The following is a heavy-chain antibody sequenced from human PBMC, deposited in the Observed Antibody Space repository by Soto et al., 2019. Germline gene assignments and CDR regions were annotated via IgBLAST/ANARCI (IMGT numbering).Heavy chain of an antibody. CDR1: GFTFGDYA. CDR3: TRVHLQPNLGSGYYPYDFDY. CDR2: IRSKAYGGTT. J-gene: IGHJ4*02. D-gene: IGHD3-3*01. V-gene: IGHV3-49*05. Sequence: EVQLVESGGGLVKPGRSLRLSCTASGFTFGDYAMSWFRQAPGKGLEWVGFIRSKAYGGTTEYAASVKGRFTISRDDSKSIAYLQMNSLKTEDTAVYYCTRVHLQPNLGSGYYPYDFDYWGQGTLVTVSS.